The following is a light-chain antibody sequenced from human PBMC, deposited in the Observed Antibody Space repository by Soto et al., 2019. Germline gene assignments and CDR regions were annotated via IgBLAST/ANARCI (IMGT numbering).Light chain of an antibody. CDR1: QSVSSN. CDR3: QQHNNWPPT. J-gene: IGKJ1*01. Sequence: EIVMTQSPATLSVSPGERATLSCRASQSVSSNLAWYQQKPGQAPRLVIYDASTRATDIPARFSGSGSGTEFTLTISSLQSEDFAVYYCQQHNNWPPTFGQGTKVEIK. CDR2: DAS. V-gene: IGKV3D-15*01.